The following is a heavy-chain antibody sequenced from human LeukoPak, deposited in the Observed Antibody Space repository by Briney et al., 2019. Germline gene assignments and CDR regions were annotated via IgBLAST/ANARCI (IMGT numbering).Heavy chain of an antibody. CDR1: GFTFSSYG. Sequence: GGSLRLSCAASGFTFSSYGMHWVRQAPGKGLEWVAVIWYDGSNKYYADSVKGRFTNSRDNSKNTLYLQTNSLRAEDTAVYYCARDHIGAAAAGTHYYYYGMDVWGQGTTVTVSS. CDR2: IWYDGSNK. J-gene: IGHJ6*02. CDR3: ARDHIGAAAAGTHYYYYGMDV. D-gene: IGHD6-13*01. V-gene: IGHV3-33*01.